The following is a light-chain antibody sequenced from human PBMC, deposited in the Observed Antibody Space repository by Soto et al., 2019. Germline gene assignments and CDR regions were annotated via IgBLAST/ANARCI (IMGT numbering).Light chain of an antibody. CDR3: QQYGSSFRYT. CDR1: QSVNSNY. J-gene: IGKJ2*01. CDR2: GAS. V-gene: IGKV3-20*01. Sequence: EIVLTQSPGTLSLSPGERATLSCWASQSVNSNYVTWYQQKPGQAPRLLIYGASSRATGIPDRFSGSGSGTDFTLTISRLEPEDFAVYYCQQYGSSFRYTFGQGTKLEIK.